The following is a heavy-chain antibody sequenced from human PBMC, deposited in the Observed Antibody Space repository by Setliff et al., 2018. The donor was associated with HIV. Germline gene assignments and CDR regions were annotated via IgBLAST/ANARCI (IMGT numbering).Heavy chain of an antibody. D-gene: IGHD2-21*01. Sequence: SETLSLTCTVSGASISTYYWSWFRQPPGKGMEWIGHVSDTGSANYSPSLNSRVTISVDTSNHQFFLNLNSVTSADAAVYYCARDRRVVSAIPKYSHYYMDVWGKGTTVTVSS. CDR1: GASISTYY. CDR3: ARDRRVVSAIPKYSHYYMDV. CDR2: VSDTGSA. V-gene: IGHV4-59*01. J-gene: IGHJ6*03.